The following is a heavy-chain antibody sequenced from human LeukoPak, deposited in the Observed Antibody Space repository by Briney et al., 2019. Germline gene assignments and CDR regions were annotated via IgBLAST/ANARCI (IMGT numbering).Heavy chain of an antibody. CDR1: GFTLSTYG. V-gene: IGHV3-30*03. CDR3: VRDKYRFDY. D-gene: IGHD3-16*02. CDR2: ISDGGSNQ. Sequence: PGRSLRLSCAASGFTLSTYGMHWVRQAPGKGLEWVAVISDGGSNQYYADSVKGRFTISRGNSKNTLYLQMNSLRPEDTAVYYCVRDKYRFDYWGQGTLVTVSS. J-gene: IGHJ4*02.